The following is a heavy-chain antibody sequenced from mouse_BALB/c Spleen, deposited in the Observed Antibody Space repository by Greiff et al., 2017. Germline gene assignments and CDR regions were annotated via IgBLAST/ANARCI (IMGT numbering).Heavy chain of an antibody. D-gene: IGHD1-1*01. CDR2: INPSNGGT. CDR1: GYTFTSYY. Sequence: VQLQQSGAELVKPGASVKLSCKASGYTFTSYYMYWVKQRPGQGLEWIGEINPSNGGTNFNEKFKSKATLTVDKSSSTAYMQLSSLTSEDSAVYYCTRQLITTVGEAMDYWGQGTSVTVSS. J-gene: IGHJ4*01. CDR3: TRQLITTVGEAMDY. V-gene: IGHV1S81*02.